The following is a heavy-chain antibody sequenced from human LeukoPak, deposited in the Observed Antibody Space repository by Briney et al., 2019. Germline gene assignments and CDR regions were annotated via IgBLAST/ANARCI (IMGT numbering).Heavy chain of an antibody. J-gene: IGHJ4*02. CDR1: GFTFSSYA. D-gene: IGHD6-13*01. CDR3: AKDSGPRGVAAAGDFDY. Sequence: PGRSLRLSCAASGFTFSSYAMSWVRQAPGKGLEWVSAISGSGGSTYYADSVKGRFTISRDNSKNTLYLQMNSLRAEDTAVYYCAKDSGPRGVAAAGDFDYWGQGTLVTVSS. CDR2: ISGSGGST. V-gene: IGHV3-23*01.